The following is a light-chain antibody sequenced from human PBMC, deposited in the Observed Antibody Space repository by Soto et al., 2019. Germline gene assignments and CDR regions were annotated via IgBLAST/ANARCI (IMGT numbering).Light chain of an antibody. J-gene: IGKJ1*01. CDR1: HDVTTY. V-gene: IGKV3-15*01. CDR3: QQYNNWPWT. Sequence: EVGMTPSPATLSVSPWERSTLSCRASHDVTTYLAWYQQKSGQAPRLLIYAASTRATGIPARFSGSGSGTEFSLTISSLQSEDLAVYYCQQYNNWPWTFGQGTKVDIK. CDR2: AAS.